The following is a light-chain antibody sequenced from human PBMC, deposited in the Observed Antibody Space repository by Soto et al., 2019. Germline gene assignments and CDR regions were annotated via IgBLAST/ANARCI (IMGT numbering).Light chain of an antibody. J-gene: IGKJ1*01. CDR2: GAS. CDR3: QHSTTWT. Sequence: DIQMTQSPSSLSASVGDRVTITCRASQTIRDYLNWYQQKPGKVPDLLIYGASTLQSGVPSRFSGSGSGTDFTLTISSLQPEDVATYYCQHSTTWTFGQGTKVDIK. CDR1: QTIRDY. V-gene: IGKV1-39*01.